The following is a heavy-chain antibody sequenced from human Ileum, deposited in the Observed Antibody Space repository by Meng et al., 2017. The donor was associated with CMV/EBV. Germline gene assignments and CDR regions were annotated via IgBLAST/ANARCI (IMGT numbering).Heavy chain of an antibody. CDR2: IKSKTDGGTT. Sequence: GESLKISCAASGFTFSNAYMSWVRQAPGKGLEWVGRIKSKTDGGTTDYAAPVKGRFTISRDDSKNTLYLQMNNLKTEDTAVYYCTTWSLWSGYYRAFDIWGQGPMVTVSS. V-gene: IGHV3-15*01. CDR3: TTWSLWSGYYRAFDI. CDR1: GFTFSNAY. J-gene: IGHJ3*02. D-gene: IGHD3-3*01.